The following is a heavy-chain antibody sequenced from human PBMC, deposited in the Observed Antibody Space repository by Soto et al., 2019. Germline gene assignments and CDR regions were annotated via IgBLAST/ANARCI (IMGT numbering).Heavy chain of an antibody. CDR2: IHYSGST. CDR1: GGSISSGGYY. CDR3: ARETRTLDAFDI. Sequence: QVQLRESGPGLVKPSQTLSLTCTVSGGSISSGGYYWSWIRQHPGKGLEWLGYIHYSGSTYYNPSLKSRVTISVDTSKKQFSLKLSSVTAADTAVYYCARETRTLDAFDIWGQGTMVTVS. V-gene: IGHV4-31*03. J-gene: IGHJ3*02.